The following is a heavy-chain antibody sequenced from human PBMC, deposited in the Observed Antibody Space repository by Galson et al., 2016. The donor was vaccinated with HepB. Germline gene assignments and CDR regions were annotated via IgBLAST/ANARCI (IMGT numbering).Heavy chain of an antibody. D-gene: IGHD3-3*01. CDR3: ARGDLNYYYALDV. V-gene: IGHV3-23*01. CDR2: ISGSGGGT. J-gene: IGHJ6*02. CDR1: GFTFTTSA. Sequence: SLRLSCAASGFTFTTSAMSWVRQAPGKGLEWVSAISGSGGGTFYADSVKGRFTISRDNSKNTLFLQMHSLRVEDTAVYYCARGDLNYYYALDVWGQGTTVTVSS.